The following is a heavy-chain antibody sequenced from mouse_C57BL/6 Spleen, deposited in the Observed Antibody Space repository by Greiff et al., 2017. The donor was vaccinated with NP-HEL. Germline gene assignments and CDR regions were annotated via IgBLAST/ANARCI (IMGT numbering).Heavy chain of an antibody. CDR2: IRNKANGYTT. CDR3: ARSLYYYGSSFYYAMDY. Sequence: EVMLVESGGGLVQPGGSLSLSCAASGFTFTDYYMSWVRQPPGKALEWLGFIRNKANGYTTEYSASVKGRFTISRDNSQSILYLQMNALRAEDSATYYCARSLYYYGSSFYYAMDYWGQGTSVTVSS. J-gene: IGHJ4*01. V-gene: IGHV7-3*01. D-gene: IGHD1-1*01. CDR1: GFTFTDYY.